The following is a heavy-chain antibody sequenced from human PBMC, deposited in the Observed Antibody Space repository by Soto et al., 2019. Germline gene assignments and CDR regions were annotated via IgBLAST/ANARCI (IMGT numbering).Heavy chain of an antibody. J-gene: IGHJ3*02. D-gene: IGHD6-13*01. V-gene: IGHV3-33*01. Sequence: QVQLVESGGGVVQPGSSLRLSCATSGFTFSHHAMHWVRQAPGKGLQRVAQIWYDGSVKNYADSMKGRFTISRDSPKNTLFLQMNSLRVEDTAVYYCARDGQQLAPYAFDIWGQGTLVIVSS. CDR2: IWYDGSVK. CDR1: GFTFSHHA. CDR3: ARDGQQLAPYAFDI.